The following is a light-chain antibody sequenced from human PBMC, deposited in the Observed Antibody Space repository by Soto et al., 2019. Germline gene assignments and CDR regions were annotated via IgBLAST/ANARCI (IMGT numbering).Light chain of an antibody. CDR3: QQYGNSPIT. CDR2: GAS. J-gene: IGKJ5*01. Sequence: EIVLTQSPGTLSLSPGDRTTLSCRASTSVSSSYLAWYQQKPGQSPRLLISGASSRATGIPDRFSGSGSGTDFTLTISKLEPEDFAIYYCQQYGNSPITFGQGTRLEIK. V-gene: IGKV3-20*01. CDR1: TSVSSSY.